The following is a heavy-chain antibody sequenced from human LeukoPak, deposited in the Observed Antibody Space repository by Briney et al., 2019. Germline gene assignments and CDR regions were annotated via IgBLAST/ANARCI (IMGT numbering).Heavy chain of an antibody. CDR3: ARALPAASHTSFDY. V-gene: IGHV3-11*01. CDR2: ISSSGSTI. J-gene: IGHJ4*02. D-gene: IGHD2-2*01. Sequence: GGSLRLSCAASGFTFSDYYMSWIRQAPGKGLEWVSYISSSGSTIYYADCVKGRFTISRDNAKNSLYLQMNSLRAEDTAVYYCARALPAASHTSFDYWGQGTLVTVSS. CDR1: GFTFSDYY.